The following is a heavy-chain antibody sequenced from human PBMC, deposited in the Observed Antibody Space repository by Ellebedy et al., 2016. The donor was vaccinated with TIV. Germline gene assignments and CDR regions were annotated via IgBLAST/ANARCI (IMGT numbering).Heavy chain of an antibody. D-gene: IGHD3-10*01. CDR1: GYIFRDHT. Sequence: AASVKVSCKASGYIFRDHTIHWVRQAPGQRLEWMGWIIVENGNTRYSQNFQGRITITRDTSARIAHMELSSLRSEDTAVYYCARDRLPFGELLGPLDIWGQGTMVSVSS. CDR2: IIVENGNT. V-gene: IGHV1-3*01. CDR3: ARDRLPFGELLGPLDI. J-gene: IGHJ3*02.